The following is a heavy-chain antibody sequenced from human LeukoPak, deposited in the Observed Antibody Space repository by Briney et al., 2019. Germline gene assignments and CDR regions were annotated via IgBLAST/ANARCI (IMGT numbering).Heavy chain of an antibody. Sequence: PSETLSLTCTVSGGSIRSYYWSWIRQPPGKGLEWIGYIYYSGSANYNPSLKSRVTISVDTSKNQFSLKLSSVTAADTAVYYCARHYSGGWSTNGDWFDPWGQGTLVTVSS. CDR3: ARHYSGGWSTNGDWFDP. J-gene: IGHJ5*02. D-gene: IGHD6-19*01. CDR1: GGSIRSYY. CDR2: IYYSGSA. V-gene: IGHV4-59*08.